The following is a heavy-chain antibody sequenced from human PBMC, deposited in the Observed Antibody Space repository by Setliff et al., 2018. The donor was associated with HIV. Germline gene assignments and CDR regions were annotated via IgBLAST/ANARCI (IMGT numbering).Heavy chain of an antibody. CDR2: IHVSGIT. CDR3: ARDLTSNSNCFEP. CDR1: GDSITNYY. V-gene: IGHV4-4*09. J-gene: IGHJ5*02. Sequence: PSETLSLTCIASGDSITNYYWSWIRQPPGKGLEWIGYIHVSGITDYNPSLKGRVTISVDTSRNQFSLKLTSVTSADTAIYYCARDLTSNSNCFEPWGQGTQVTVSS. D-gene: IGHD4-4*01.